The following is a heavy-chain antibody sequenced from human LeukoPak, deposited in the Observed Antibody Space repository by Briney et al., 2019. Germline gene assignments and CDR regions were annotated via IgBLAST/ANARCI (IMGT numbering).Heavy chain of an antibody. CDR3: ATANPTPRGVNFDY. J-gene: IGHJ4*02. D-gene: IGHD3-10*01. V-gene: IGHV3-23*01. CDR1: GFTFSSSA. Sequence: GGSLRLSCAASGFTFSSSAMSWVRQAPGKGLEWLSTISGSDYSTYYAASVKGRFTISRDSSKNTLYLQMNSLRTDDTAVYYCATANPTPRGVNFDYWGQGTLVTVSS. CDR2: ISGSDYST.